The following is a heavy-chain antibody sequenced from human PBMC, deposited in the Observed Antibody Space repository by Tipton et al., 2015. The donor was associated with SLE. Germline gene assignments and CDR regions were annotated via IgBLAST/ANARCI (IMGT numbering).Heavy chain of an antibody. CDR1: GFTFSSYW. D-gene: IGHD2-15*01. J-gene: IGHJ5*02. CDR2: IYHSGST. Sequence: LRLSCAASGFTFSSYWMSWVRQAPGKGLEWIGSIYHSGSTYYNPSLKSRVTISVDTSKNQFSLKLSSVTAADTAVYYCARDQGIGWFDPWGQGTLVTVSS. CDR3: ARDQGIGWFDP. V-gene: IGHV4-38-2*02.